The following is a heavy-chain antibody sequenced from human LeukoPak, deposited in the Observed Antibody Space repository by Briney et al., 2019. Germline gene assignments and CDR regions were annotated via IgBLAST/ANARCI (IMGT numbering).Heavy chain of an antibody. V-gene: IGHV3-23*01. D-gene: IGHD2-2*01. CDR2: IISGGSAI. CDR3: TKGVAASRSPYCMDV. CDR1: GFTFSNYA. J-gene: IGHJ6*03. Sequence: GGSLRLSCAASGFTFSNYAMTWVRHAPGKGLEWVSSIISGGSAIYYAESVRGRFIMSRDDSKNMVYLQVNSLRVEDTALYYCTKGVAASRSPYCMDVWGKGTTVTVSS.